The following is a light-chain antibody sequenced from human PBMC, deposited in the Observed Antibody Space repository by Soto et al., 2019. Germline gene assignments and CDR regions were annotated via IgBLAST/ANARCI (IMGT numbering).Light chain of an antibody. V-gene: IGKV1-5*03. J-gene: IGKJ4*01. CDR2: KAS. CDR1: QSISYW. Sequence: IQMTQSPSTLSASVGDRVTITCRASQSISYWLAWYQQRPGKAPRLLIYKASSLQSGAPSRFSGSGSGTEFTLTISSLQPDDFATYFCLQYNYYPLTFGGGTKVDIK. CDR3: LQYNYYPLT.